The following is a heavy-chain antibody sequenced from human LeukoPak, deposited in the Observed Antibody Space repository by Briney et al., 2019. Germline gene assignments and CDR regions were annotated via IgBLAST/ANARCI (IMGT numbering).Heavy chain of an antibody. CDR1: GDSFGSGHYY. CDR3: AREWFGELKGFDP. CDR2: IYYTGTT. J-gene: IGHJ5*02. D-gene: IGHD3-10*01. V-gene: IGHV4-30-4*01. Sequence: SETLSLTCTVSGDSFGSGHYYWSWIRQPPGKGLEWIGYIYYTGTTYYNPSLESRITISIDTSKNQFSLKLRSVTAADTAVYYCAREWFGELKGFDPWGQGTLVTVSS.